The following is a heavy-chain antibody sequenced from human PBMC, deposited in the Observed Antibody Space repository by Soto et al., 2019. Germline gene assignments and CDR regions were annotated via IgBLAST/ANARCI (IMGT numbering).Heavy chain of an antibody. CDR2: INAGNGNT. J-gene: IGHJ5*02. CDR1: GYTFTSSV. Sequence: ASVKVSCKASGYTFTSSVMHWVRQAPGQRLEWMGWINAGNGNTKYSQKFQGRVTITRDTSASTAYMELSSLRSEDTAVYYCARAPKCSGGSCYSDWFDPWGQGTLVTVSS. D-gene: IGHD2-15*01. V-gene: IGHV1-3*01. CDR3: ARAPKCSGGSCYSDWFDP.